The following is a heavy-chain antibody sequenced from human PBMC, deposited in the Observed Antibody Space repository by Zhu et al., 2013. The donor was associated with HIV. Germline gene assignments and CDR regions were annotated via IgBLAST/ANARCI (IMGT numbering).Heavy chain of an antibody. V-gene: IGHV1-69*01. D-gene: IGHD1-20*01. CDR3: ARARPYNWNNFQLTHDAFDI. CDR2: IIPIFGTA. Sequence: QVQLVQSGAEVKKPGSSVKVSCKASGGTFSSYAISWVRQAPGQGLEWMGGIIPIFGTANYAQKFQGRVTITADESTSTAYMELSSLRSEDTAVYYCARARPYNWNNFQLTHDAFDIWGQGTMVTVSS. CDR1: GGTFSSYA. J-gene: IGHJ3*02.